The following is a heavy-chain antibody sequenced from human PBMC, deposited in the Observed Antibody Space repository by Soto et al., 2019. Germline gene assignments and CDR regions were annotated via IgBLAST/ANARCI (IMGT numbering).Heavy chain of an antibody. D-gene: IGHD3-16*01. V-gene: IGHV3-11*01. CDR1: GFTFSDYY. CDR2: ISSSGGTI. J-gene: IGHJ4*02. CDR3: ARAPYDYVWGTYCDF. Sequence: PGGSLRLSCAASGFTFSDYYMTWIRQAPGKGLEWVSKISSSGGTISYADSMKGRFTISRDNTKNSLYLQMNSLRVEDTAVYYCARAPYDYVWGTYCDFWGQGTLVTVSS.